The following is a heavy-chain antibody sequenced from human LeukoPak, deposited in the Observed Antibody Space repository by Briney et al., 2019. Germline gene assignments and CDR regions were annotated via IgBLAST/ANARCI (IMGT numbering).Heavy chain of an antibody. J-gene: IGHJ6*02. CDR2: IWYDGSNK. Sequence: GGSLRLSCAASGFAFSSYAMSWVRQAPGKGLEWVSLIWYDGSNKYYADSVKGRFTISRDDSKNTVYLQMNSLRAGDTSVYYCARDGEYCSAGCTSHSYSYGLDVWGQGTTVTVSS. V-gene: IGHV3-33*08. D-gene: IGHD2-15*01. CDR3: ARDGEYCSAGCTSHSYSYGLDV. CDR1: GFAFSSYA.